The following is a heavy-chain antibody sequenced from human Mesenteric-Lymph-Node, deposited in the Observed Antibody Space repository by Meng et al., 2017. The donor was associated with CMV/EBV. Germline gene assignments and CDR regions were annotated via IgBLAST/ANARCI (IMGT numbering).Heavy chain of an antibody. Sequence: GESLKISCAASGFTFSIYAMQWVRQAPGKGLEWVSVIFSDGGSTYYADSVKDRFTVSRDNSKNTLHLQMNSLRAEDTAVYYCAKESQGYFDYWGQGTLVTVSS. CDR2: IFSDGGST. CDR3: AKESQGYFDY. J-gene: IGHJ4*02. V-gene: IGHV3-23*03. CDR1: GFTFSIYA.